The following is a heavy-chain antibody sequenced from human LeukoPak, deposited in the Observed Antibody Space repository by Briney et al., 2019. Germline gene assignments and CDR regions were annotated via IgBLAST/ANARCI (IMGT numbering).Heavy chain of an antibody. CDR2: ISYDGSNK. Sequence: GRSLRLSCAASGFTFSSYAMHWVRRAPGKGLEWVAVISYDGSNKYYADSVKGRFTISRHNSKNTVYLHMKSLRPEDTAVYYCARRWDFDYWGQGTLVTVSS. CDR3: ARRWDFDY. D-gene: IGHD5-24*01. V-gene: IGHV3-30*14. CDR1: GFTFSSYA. J-gene: IGHJ4*02.